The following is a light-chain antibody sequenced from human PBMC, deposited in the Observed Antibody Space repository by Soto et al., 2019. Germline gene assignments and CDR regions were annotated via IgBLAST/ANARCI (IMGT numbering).Light chain of an antibody. J-gene: IGLJ2*01. V-gene: IGLV1-40*01. CDR2: GNS. Sequence: QSVLTQPPSVSGAPGQRVTISCTGSSSNIGAGYDVHWYQQLPGTAPKLLIYGNSNRPSGVPDRFSGSKSGTSASPAITGLQAGDEADYYCQSYDSSLSGVVFGGGTKLTVL. CDR1: SSNIGAGYD. CDR3: QSYDSSLSGVV.